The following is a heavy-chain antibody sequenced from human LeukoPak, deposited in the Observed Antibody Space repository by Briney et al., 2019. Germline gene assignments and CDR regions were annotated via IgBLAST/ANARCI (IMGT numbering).Heavy chain of an antibody. V-gene: IGHV5-51*01. Sequence: GESLKISCKCSGYSFSSYWIGWVRQMPGKGLEWMGLIDPGDADTRYSPAFQGLVTFSADKSSGTAFLHWDSLKASDSGIYYCAKVHPSTSWYGYFQHWGQGTLVVVSS. CDR2: IDPGDADT. J-gene: IGHJ1*01. CDR3: AKVHPSTSWYGYFQH. D-gene: IGHD2-2*01. CDR1: GYSFSSYW.